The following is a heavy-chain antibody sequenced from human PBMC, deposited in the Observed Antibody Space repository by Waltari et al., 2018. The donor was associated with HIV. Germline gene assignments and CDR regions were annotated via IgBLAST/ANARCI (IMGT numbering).Heavy chain of an antibody. D-gene: IGHD3-10*02. CDR3: TTIQFYYVFEF. CDR1: GRPFRKAW. Sequence: MQLVEYGVGRGQPGGSLRLLLAGAGRPFRKAWVSWVRPAPGKGLEWVGRIKTKTDGGTVDYAAPVTGRFTISGDDSQSTLYLEINSRKTEDTAVYYCTTIQFYYVFEFWGQGTLVTVSS. J-gene: IGHJ4*02. V-gene: IGHV3-15*01. CDR2: IKTKTDGGTV.